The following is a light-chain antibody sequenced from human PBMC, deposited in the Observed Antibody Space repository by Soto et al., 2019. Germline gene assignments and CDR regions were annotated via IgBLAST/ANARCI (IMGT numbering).Light chain of an antibody. CDR2: AAS. CDR1: QSISTY. V-gene: IGKV1-39*01. Sequence: DIQMTQSPSSLSASVGDRVTITCRASQSISTYLNWYQQKPGKAPKVLIYAASRLQSGVPSRFSGSGSGTDFTLTISSLQPEDFATYYCQQLSTYPLTFGGGTKVDIK. J-gene: IGKJ4*01. CDR3: QQLSTYPLT.